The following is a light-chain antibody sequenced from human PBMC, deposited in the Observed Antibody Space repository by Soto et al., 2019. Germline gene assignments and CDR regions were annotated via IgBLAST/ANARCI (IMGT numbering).Light chain of an antibody. CDR2: DTS. CDR3: HQFCGSWT. CDR1: QSVSSH. V-gene: IGKV3-20*01. Sequence: SPATLSVSQRERAARSFTARQSVSSHLAWYQQKPGQAPRLLIYDTSTRATGIPDRFSGSGSGTDFTLTIIILEPEDFAVYYCHQFCGSWTSGEGTKV. J-gene: IGKJ1*01.